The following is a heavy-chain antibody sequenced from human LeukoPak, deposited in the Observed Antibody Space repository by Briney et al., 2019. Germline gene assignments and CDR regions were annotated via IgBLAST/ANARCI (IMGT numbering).Heavy chain of an antibody. D-gene: IGHD2-15*01. CDR3: ARVSSSVVAANYYYYGMDV. CDR1: GYTFTGYY. V-gene: IGHV1-46*01. CDR2: INPSGGST. J-gene: IGHJ6*02. Sequence: ASVKVSCKASGYTFTGYYMHWVRQAPGQGLEWMGIINPSGGSTSYAQKFQGRITMTRDTSTSTVYMELSSLRSEDTAVYYCARVSSSVVAANYYYYGMDVWGQGATVTVSS.